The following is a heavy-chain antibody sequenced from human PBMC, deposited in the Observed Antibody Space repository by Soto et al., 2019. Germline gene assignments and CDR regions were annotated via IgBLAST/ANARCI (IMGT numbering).Heavy chain of an antibody. D-gene: IGHD4-17*01. J-gene: IGHJ6*03. CDR3: ARDLSEDYEYYYYYYMDV. CDR2: INAGNGNT. CDR1: GYTFTSYA. V-gene: IGHV1-3*01. Sequence: ASVKVSCKASGYTFTSYAMHWVRQAPGQRLEWMGWINAGNGNTKYSQKFQGRVTITRDTSASTAYMELSSLRSEDTAVYYCARDLSEDYEYYYYYYMDVWGKGTTVTVSS.